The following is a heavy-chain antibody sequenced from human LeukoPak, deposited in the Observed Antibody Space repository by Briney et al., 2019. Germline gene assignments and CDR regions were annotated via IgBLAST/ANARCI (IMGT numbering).Heavy chain of an antibody. CDR2: IYYSGST. J-gene: IGHJ5*02. Sequence: KSSETLSLTCTVSGGSISSSRDYWAWLRQPPGKGLEWIANIYYSGSTYYSPSLKSRVTISVDTSKNQFSLKLSSVTAADTAVYYCADLISLGWFDPWGQGILVTVSS. CDR3: ADLISLGWFDP. D-gene: IGHD7-27*01. V-gene: IGHV4-39*01. CDR1: GGSISSSRDY.